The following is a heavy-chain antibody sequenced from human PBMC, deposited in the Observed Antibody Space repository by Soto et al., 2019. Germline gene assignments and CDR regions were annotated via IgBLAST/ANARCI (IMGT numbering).Heavy chain of an antibody. CDR3: ARARRYSSGPSDY. CDR2: ISSSGSTI. CDR1: GFTFSDYY. V-gene: IGHV3-11*01. J-gene: IGHJ4*02. D-gene: IGHD3-22*01. Sequence: GGSLRLSCAASGFTFSDYYMSWIRQAPGKGLEWVSYISSSGSTIYYADSVKGRFTISRDHAKNSLYLQMNSLRAEDTAVYYCARARRYSSGPSDYWGQGTLVTVSS.